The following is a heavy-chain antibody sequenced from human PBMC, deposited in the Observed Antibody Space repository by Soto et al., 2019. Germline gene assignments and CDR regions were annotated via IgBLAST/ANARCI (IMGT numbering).Heavy chain of an antibody. V-gene: IGHV3-23*01. CDR3: AKDPTVTTSGWYFDL. D-gene: IGHD4-17*01. J-gene: IGHJ2*01. CDR1: GFTFSXXX. CDR2: ISDTADTT. Sequence: EVQLLQSGXXXXQPGGSLRLSCAASGFTFSXXXXTWVRQAPGKGXXXVXSISDTADTTYYADSVKGRFTISRDNSKNTLYLQMNSLRAEDTAEYYCAKDPTVTTSGWYFDLWGRGTLVTVSS.